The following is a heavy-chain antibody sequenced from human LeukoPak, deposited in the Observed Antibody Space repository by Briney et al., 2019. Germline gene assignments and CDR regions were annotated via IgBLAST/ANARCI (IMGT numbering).Heavy chain of an antibody. J-gene: IGHJ6*02. Sequence: ASVKVSCKASGGTFSSYAISWVRQAPGQGLEWMGWINPNSGGTNYAQKFQGWVTMTRDTSISTAYMELSRLRSDDTAVYYCARALGITIFGVVIMGQYYYYGMDVWGQGTTVTVSS. CDR2: INPNSGGT. V-gene: IGHV1-2*04. CDR3: ARALGITIFGVVIMGQYYYYGMDV. CDR1: GGTFSSYA. D-gene: IGHD3-3*01.